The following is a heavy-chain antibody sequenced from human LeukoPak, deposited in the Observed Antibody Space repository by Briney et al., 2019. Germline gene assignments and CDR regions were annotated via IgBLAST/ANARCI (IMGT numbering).Heavy chain of an antibody. V-gene: IGHV1-8*01. D-gene: IGHD6-19*01. J-gene: IGHJ3*02. CDR1: GYTFTSYD. Sequence: ASVKVSCKASGYTFTSYDINWVRQATGQGLEWMGWMNPNSGNTGYAQKFQGRVTMTRNTSISTAYTELSSLRSEDTAVYYCARGGIAVAGYAFDIWGQGTMVTVSS. CDR3: ARGGIAVAGYAFDI. CDR2: MNPNSGNT.